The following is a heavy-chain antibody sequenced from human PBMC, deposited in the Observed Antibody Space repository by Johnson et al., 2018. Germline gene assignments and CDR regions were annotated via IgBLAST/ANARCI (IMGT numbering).Heavy chain of an antibody. CDR3: ARDIVVVPAAIGVKAFDI. V-gene: IGHV1-46*01. CDR1: GYTFTSYY. CDR2: INTSGGST. D-gene: IGHD2-2*01. J-gene: IGHJ3*02. Sequence: QVQLVQSGAEVKKPGASVKVSCKASGYTFTSYYMHWVRQAPGQGLEWMGIINTSGGSTSYAQTLQGRVTITAAKSTSTAYMGLCSLRSEDTAVYYCARDIVVVPAAIGVKAFDIWGQGTMVTVSS.